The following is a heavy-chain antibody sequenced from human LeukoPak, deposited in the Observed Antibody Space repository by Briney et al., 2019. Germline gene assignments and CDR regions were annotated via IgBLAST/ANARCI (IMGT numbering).Heavy chain of an antibody. CDR1: GGTFSSYA. D-gene: IGHD3-22*01. V-gene: IGHV1-69*06. CDR3: ARVANPSSFITSDAFDI. J-gene: IGHJ3*02. CDR2: IIPIFGTA. Sequence: GASVKVSCKASGGTFSSYAISWVRQAPGQGLEWMGGIIPIFGTANYAQKFQGRVTITADKSTSTAYMELSSLRSDDTAVYYCARVANPSSFITSDAFDIWGQGTMVTVSS.